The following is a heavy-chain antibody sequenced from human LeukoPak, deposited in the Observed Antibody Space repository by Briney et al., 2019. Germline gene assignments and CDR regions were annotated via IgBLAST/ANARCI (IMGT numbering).Heavy chain of an antibody. CDR3: GRHDSGTYYRFDY. V-gene: IGHV4-59*08. D-gene: IGHD1-26*01. CDR1: GGSISSYF. CDR2: ISYSEST. Sequence: SETLSLTCTVSGGSISSYFWSWIRQPPGKGLEWIGYISYSESTNYNPSLKGRVTISVDTSRNQFSLKLSSVTAADTSVYYCGRHDSGTYYRFDYWGQGSLVTVSS. J-gene: IGHJ4*02.